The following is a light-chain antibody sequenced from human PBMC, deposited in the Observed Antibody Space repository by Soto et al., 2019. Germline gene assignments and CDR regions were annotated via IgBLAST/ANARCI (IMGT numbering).Light chain of an antibody. CDR3: KQYGRSPFT. V-gene: IGKV3-20*01. CDR1: QSVSSNN. CDR2: GAS. J-gene: IGKJ3*01. Sequence: EIVLTQSPGTLSLSPGERATLSCRASQSVSSNNLAWYQQRPGQAPRVVIYGASTRATGIPESFSGSGSGTDFTLTISRLEPEDFEVYYCKQYGRSPFTFGPGTKVDIK.